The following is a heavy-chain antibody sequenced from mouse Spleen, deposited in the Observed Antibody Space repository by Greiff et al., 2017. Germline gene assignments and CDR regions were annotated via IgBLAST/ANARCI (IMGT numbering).Heavy chain of an antibody. CDR1: GFSFTSYG. CDR3: ARISFTGSSFDY. J-gene: IGHJ2*01. D-gene: IGHD1-1*01. Sequence: VQLQQSGPGLVQPSQSLSITCTVSGFSFTSYGVHWVRQSPGKGLEWLGVICSGGSTDYNAAFISGLSISKDNSKSQVFFKMNSVQANDTAIYYCARISFTGSSFDYWGQGTTLTGSS. CDR2: ICSGGST. V-gene: IGHV2-2*02.